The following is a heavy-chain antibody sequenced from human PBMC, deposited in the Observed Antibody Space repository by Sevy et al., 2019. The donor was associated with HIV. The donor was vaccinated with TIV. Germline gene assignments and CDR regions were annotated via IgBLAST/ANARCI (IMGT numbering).Heavy chain of an antibody. CDR3: TRGRIVGAIEAWAFDI. CDR1: GFTFGDYA. D-gene: IGHD1-26*01. CDR2: IRSKAYGGTT. V-gene: IGHV3-49*03. Sequence: GGSLRLSCTASGFTFGDYAMSWFRQAPGKGLEWVGFIRSKAYGGTTEYAASVKGRFTISRDDSKSIAYLQMNSLKTEDTAVYYCTRGRIVGAIEAWAFDIWGQGTMVTVSS. J-gene: IGHJ3*02.